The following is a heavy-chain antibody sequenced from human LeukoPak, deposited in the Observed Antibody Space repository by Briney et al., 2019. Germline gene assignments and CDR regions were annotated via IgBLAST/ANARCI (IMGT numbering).Heavy chain of an antibody. CDR2: ISAYDGNT. Sequence: ASVKVSRKASGYTFSSCGISWGRQAPGQRLEWMGWISAYDGNTNYAQKLQGRVTMTTDTSTSTAYMELRSLRSDDTAVYYCARVSGQLLSYSVYWGQGTLVTVSS. CDR1: GYTFSSCG. J-gene: IGHJ4*02. V-gene: IGHV1-18*01. CDR3: ARVSGQLLSYSVY. D-gene: IGHD2-2*01.